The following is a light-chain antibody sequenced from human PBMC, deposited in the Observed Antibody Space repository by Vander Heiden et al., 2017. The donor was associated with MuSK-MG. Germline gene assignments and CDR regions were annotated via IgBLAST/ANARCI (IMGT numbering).Light chain of an antibody. CDR1: RSDVGAYNY. CDR2: DVN. V-gene: IGLV2-11*01. Sequence: QSALTQPRSVSGSPGQSVTISCTGTRSDVGAYNYVSWYQQYPGKVPKLIIFDVNKRPSGVPDRFSGSKSGNAASLNISGLQAEDEADYYCCSYAGSSTGLFGGGTKLTVL. J-gene: IGLJ2*01. CDR3: CSYAGSSTGL.